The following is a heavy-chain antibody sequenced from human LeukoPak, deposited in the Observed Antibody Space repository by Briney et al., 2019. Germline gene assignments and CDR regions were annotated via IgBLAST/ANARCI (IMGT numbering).Heavy chain of an antibody. CDR3: ARDIGQGLRISYYYGMDV. D-gene: IGHD4-17*01. V-gene: IGHV1-2*02. CDR1: GYTFTGYY. Sequence: GASVKVSCKASGYTFTGYYMHWVRQAPGQGLEWMGWINPNSGGTNYAQKFQGRVTMTRDTSISTAYMELSGLRSDDTAVYYCARDIGQGLRISYYYGMDVWGQGTTVTVSS. J-gene: IGHJ6*02. CDR2: INPNSGGT.